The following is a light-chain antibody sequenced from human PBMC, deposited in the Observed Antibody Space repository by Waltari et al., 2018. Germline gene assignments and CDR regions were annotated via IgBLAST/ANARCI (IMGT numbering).Light chain of an antibody. J-gene: IGKJ3*01. CDR2: DSS. V-gene: IGKV3-11*01. CDR3: QQRSHWPRT. CDR1: QSVYNY. Sequence: EIVLTQSPATLPLSPGERATLSCRASQSVYNYLAWYQQKPGQAPRLLIYDSSNSATGIPARFSGSGSGTDFTLTISSLEPEDLAVYYCQQRSHWPRTFGPGTKVDIK.